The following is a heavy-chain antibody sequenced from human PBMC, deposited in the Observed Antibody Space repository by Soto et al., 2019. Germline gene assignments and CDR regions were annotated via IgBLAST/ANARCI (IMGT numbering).Heavy chain of an antibody. J-gene: IGHJ4*02. Sequence: PGGSLRLSCAVSGFTFGGYAMTWVRQAPGKGLEWVSSISGTGSSTHYADSVKGRFTISRDNDKNTVYLEMNSLRAEDTAVYYCAKVFSPEGGNYFDYWGQGTLVTVSS. CDR2: ISGTGSST. CDR3: AKVFSPEGGNYFDY. V-gene: IGHV3-23*01. CDR1: GFTFGGYA.